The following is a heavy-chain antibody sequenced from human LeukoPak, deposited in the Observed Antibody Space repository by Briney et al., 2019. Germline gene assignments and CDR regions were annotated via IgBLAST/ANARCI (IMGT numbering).Heavy chain of an antibody. Sequence: GGSLRLSCAASGFTFSSYGMHWVRQAPGKGLEWVAFMRYDGSNKYYADSVKGRFTISRDNSKNTLYLQMNSLTAEDTAVYYCARAPSKYDFWSGYHYYYMDVWGKGTTVTVSS. CDR3: ARAPSKYDFWSGYHYYYMDV. CDR1: GFTFSSYG. J-gene: IGHJ6*03. V-gene: IGHV3-30*02. CDR2: MRYDGSNK. D-gene: IGHD3-3*01.